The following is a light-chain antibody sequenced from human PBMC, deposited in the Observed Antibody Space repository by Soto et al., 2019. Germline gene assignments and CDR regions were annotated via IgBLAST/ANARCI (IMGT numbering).Light chain of an antibody. CDR3: SSYAGNNNVI. J-gene: IGLJ2*01. CDR2: EVT. V-gene: IGLV2-8*01. CDR1: NSDVGGYNY. Sequence: QSVLTQPPSASGSPGQSVAISCTGTNSDVGGYNYVSWYQQYPGKAPKLMIYEVTKRPSGVPDRFSGSKSGNTASLTVSGLQAEDEADYYCSSYAGNNNVIFGAGTKLTVL.